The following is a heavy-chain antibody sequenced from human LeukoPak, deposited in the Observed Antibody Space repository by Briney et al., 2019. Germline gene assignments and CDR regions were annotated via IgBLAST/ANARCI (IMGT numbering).Heavy chain of an antibody. CDR3: ALRYFDRDY. CDR2: IYYSGST. D-gene: IGHD3-9*01. J-gene: IGHJ4*02. V-gene: IGHV4-39*01. Sequence: PSETLSLTCTVSGGSISSSNYYWAWIRQPPGKGLEWVGSIYYSGSTYYNPSLKSRVTISVDTSKNQFSLKLSSVTAADTAVYYCALRYFDRDYWGQGTLVTVSS. CDR1: GGSISSSNYY.